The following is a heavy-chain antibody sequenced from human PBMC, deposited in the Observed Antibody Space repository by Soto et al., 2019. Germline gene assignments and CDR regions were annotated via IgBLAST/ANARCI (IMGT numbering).Heavy chain of an antibody. CDR2: ISSSGSTI. CDR1: GFTFSDYY. D-gene: IGHD4-17*01. Sequence: QVQLVESGGGLVKPGGSLRLSCAASGFTFSDYYMSWIRQAPGKGLEWVSDISSSGSTIYYADSVKGRFTIARDNAKNSLYLQMNSLRAEDTAVYYCASGEDYGDYEYYYYYYMDVWGKGTTVTVSS. V-gene: IGHV3-11*01. CDR3: ASGEDYGDYEYYYYYYMDV. J-gene: IGHJ6*03.